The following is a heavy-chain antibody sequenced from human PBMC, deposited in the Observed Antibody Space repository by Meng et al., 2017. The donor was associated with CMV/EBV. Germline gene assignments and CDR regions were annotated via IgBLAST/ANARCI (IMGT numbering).Heavy chain of an antibody. V-gene: IGHV3-73*01. D-gene: IGHD2-2*01. CDR3: TSRTLGYCSSTSCYGFDP. J-gene: IGHJ5*02. CDR2: IRSKANSYAP. Sequence: GESLKISCAASGFTFSGSAMHWVRQASGKGLEWVGRIRSKANSYAPAYAASVKGRFTISRDDSKNTAYLQMNSLKTEDTAVYYCTSRTLGYCSSTSCYGFDPWGQGTLVTVSS. CDR1: GFTFSGSA.